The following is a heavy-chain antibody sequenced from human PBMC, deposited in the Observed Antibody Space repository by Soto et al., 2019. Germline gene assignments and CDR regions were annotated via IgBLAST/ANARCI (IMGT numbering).Heavy chain of an antibody. J-gene: IGHJ6*02. CDR3: AKDGLGV. CDR1: GFTFSNYG. V-gene: IGHV3-30*18. Sequence: HPGGSLRLSCAASGFTFSNYGMHWVRQAPGKRLEWVAVISHDGSNKYYADSVKGRFTISRDNSENTLYLQMNSLRAEDTAVYYCAKDGLGVWGQGTTVTVSS. CDR2: ISHDGSNK. D-gene: IGHD5-12*01.